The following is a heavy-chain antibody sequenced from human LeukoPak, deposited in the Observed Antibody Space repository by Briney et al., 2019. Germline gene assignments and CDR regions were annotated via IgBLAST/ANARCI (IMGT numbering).Heavy chain of an antibody. CDR3: ARGRFGGSYYYYYYYGMDV. J-gene: IGHJ6*02. CDR2: INHSGST. Sequence: NPSETLSLTCAVYGGSFSGYYWSWIRQPPGKGLEWIGEINHSGSTNYNPSLKSRVTISVDTSKNQFSLKLSSVTAADTAVYYCARGRFGGSYYYYYYYGMDVWGQGTTVTVSS. CDR1: GGSFSGYY. D-gene: IGHD1-26*01. V-gene: IGHV4-34*01.